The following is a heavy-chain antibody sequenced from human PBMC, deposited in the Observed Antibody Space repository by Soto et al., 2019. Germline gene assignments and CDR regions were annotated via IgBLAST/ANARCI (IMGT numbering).Heavy chain of an antibody. J-gene: IGHJ5*02. V-gene: IGHV3-23*01. CDR1: GFTMSIYA. CDR3: AKGAWLDD. Sequence: EVQLLESGGGLVQPGGSLRLSCAASGFTMSIYAMTWVRQAPGKGLEWVSVISNGGDSTFYADSVKGRFTISRNNTENTLSLQMSSLRVEDTAIYYCAKGAWLDDWGQGHLVTVS. CDR2: ISNGGDST.